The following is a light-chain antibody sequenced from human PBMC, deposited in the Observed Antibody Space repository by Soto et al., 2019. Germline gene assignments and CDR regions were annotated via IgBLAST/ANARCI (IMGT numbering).Light chain of an antibody. V-gene: IGLV2-23*01. Sequence: QSSLTQPACVSGSSGQPSTISCPGTSSDFGGYNLVSWYQQHPGKAPKLMIYAGSQRPSEISNRFYGSKSGNRACLTISGLQAEDEAHYYCCSFGPGSTYVFGTGTKV. J-gene: IGLJ1*01. CDR2: AGS. CDR3: CSFGPGSTYV. CDR1: SSDFGGYNL.